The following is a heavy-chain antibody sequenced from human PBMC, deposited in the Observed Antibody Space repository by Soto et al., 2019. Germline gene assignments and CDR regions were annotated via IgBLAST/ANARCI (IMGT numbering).Heavy chain of an antibody. D-gene: IGHD5-18*01. CDR1: GYSFSDYG. Sequence: QVQLVQSGAEVQKPGASVRVSCKPSGYSFSDYGISWVRQAPGQGLEWMGWVNIYRGTTNYAQKIQGRVTMTTDTSTTTAYLDLTSLTSDDTAVYYCARERGGYSYGDSWGLGTLVTVSS. J-gene: IGHJ4*02. CDR2: VNIYRGTT. V-gene: IGHV1-18*01. CDR3: ARERGGYSYGDS.